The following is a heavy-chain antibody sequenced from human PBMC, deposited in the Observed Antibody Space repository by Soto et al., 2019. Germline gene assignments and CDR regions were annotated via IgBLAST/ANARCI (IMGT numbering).Heavy chain of an antibody. J-gene: IGHJ3*02. D-gene: IGHD3-22*01. Sequence: EVQLVESGGGLVKPGGSLRLSCAASGFTFSSYSMNWVRQAPGKGLEWVSSISSSSSYIYYADSVKGRFTISRDNAKNSXYLQMNSLRAEGTAVYYWARDAYYYYDSSGYDAFDIWGQGTMVTVSS. V-gene: IGHV3-21*01. CDR3: ARDAYYYYDSSGYDAFDI. CDR1: GFTFSSYS. CDR2: ISSSSSYI.